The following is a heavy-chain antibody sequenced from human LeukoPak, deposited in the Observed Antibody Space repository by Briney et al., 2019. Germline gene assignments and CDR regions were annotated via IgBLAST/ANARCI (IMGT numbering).Heavy chain of an antibody. CDR1: GFTFSNYW. J-gene: IGHJ5*02. Sequence: PGGSLRLSCAASGFTFSNYWMNWVRQAPGKGLEWVANINQDGSEKYYVDSVKGRFTISRDHTKNSLYLQMNSLRAEDTAVYYCARSLVRWLQFGGSWFDPWGQGTLVTVSS. D-gene: IGHD5-24*01. CDR2: INQDGSEK. V-gene: IGHV3-7*01. CDR3: ARSLVRWLQFGGSWFDP.